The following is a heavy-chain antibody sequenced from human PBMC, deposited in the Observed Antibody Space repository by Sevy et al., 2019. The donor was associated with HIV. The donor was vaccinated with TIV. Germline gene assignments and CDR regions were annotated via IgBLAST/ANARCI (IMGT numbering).Heavy chain of an antibody. D-gene: IGHD2-8*01. CDR2: LSFGCGRI. CDR3: AREGCTKPHDY. CDR1: GFKFSQYS. V-gene: IGHV3-23*01. Sequence: GGSLRLSCATSGFKFSQYSMSWVRQAPGKGLEWVSTLSFGCGRINYADSVKGRFTISRDDSKDTVYLQMNSLRVEDTAVYCCAREGCTKPHDYWGQGTLVTVSS. J-gene: IGHJ4*02.